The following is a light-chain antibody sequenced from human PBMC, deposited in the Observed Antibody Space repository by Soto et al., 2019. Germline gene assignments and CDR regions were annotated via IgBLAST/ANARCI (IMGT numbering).Light chain of an antibody. CDR3: QQRSNWPQVT. CDR2: DAS. V-gene: IGKV3-11*01. CDR1: QSVSSY. J-gene: IGKJ5*01. Sequence: EFVLPQSPGTLSLSPGESATLSGRASQSVSSYLAWYQQKPGQAPRLLIYDASNRATGIPARFSGSGSGTDFTLTISSLEPEDFAVYYCQQRSNWPQVTVGQGTRLEIK.